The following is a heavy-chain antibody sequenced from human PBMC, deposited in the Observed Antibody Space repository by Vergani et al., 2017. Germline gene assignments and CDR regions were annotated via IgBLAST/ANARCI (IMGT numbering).Heavy chain of an antibody. Sequence: QVHLVESGGGVVQPGRSLRLSCVVSGFTSSYYGMHWVRQAPGKGLEWVAVISYDGTQKYYADSVKGRFTISRDNSKSTLYLQMNSLRVEDTAVYYCWRGSDNYNWGQGTLVTVSS. D-gene: IGHD5-24*01. CDR3: WRGSDNYN. CDR2: ISYDGTQK. V-gene: IGHV3-30*03. J-gene: IGHJ4*02. CDR1: GFTSSYYG.